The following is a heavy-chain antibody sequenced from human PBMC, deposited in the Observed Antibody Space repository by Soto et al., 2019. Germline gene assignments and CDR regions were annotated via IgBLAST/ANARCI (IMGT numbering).Heavy chain of an antibody. CDR2: IYSGGST. CDR3: AIPGGPSSWYFDY. Sequence: GGSLRLSCAASGFTVSSNYMSWVRQAPGKGLEWVSVIYSGGSTYYADSVKGRFTISRDNSKNTLYLQMNSLRAEDTAVYYCAIPGGPSSWYFDYWGQGTLVTVSS. D-gene: IGHD6-13*01. V-gene: IGHV3-66*01. CDR1: GFTVSSNY. J-gene: IGHJ4*02.